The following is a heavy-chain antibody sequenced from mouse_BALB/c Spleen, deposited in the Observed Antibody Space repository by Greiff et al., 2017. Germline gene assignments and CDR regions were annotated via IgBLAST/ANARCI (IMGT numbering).Heavy chain of an antibody. CDR3: ARGRGYYGYGGFDY. CDR1: GYSITSDYA. J-gene: IGHJ2*01. V-gene: IGHV3-2*02. CDR2: ISYSGST. Sequence: DVKLQESGPGLVKPSQSLSLTCTVTGYSITSDYAWNWIRQFPGNKLEWMGYISYSGSTSYNPSLKSRISITRDTSKNQFFLQLNSVTTEDTATYYCARGRGYYGYGGFDYWGQGTTRTVSS. D-gene: IGHD1-2*01.